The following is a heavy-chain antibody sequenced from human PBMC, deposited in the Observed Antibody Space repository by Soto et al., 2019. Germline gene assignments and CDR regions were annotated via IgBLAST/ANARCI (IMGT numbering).Heavy chain of an antibody. V-gene: IGHV4-59*01. J-gene: IGHJ4*02. CDR1: GGSISSYY. Sequence: PSETLSLTCTVSGGSISSYYWSWIRQPPGKGLEWIGYIYYSGSTNYNPSLKSRVTISVDTSKNQFSLKLSSVTAADTAVYYCARGGCSSTSCYFPFDYWGQGTLVTVSS. D-gene: IGHD2-2*01. CDR2: IYYSGST. CDR3: ARGGCSSTSCYFPFDY.